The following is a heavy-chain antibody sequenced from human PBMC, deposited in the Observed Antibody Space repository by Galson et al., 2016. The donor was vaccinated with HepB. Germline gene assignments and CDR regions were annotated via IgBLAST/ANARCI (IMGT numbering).Heavy chain of an antibody. CDR3: ARTTRGYSYGTIFDF. D-gene: IGHD5-18*01. Sequence: SETLSLTCAVSGGSISSYNWWTWVRRPPGKGLEWIGEIFHSGSTNYSPSLKSRVTMFVDKSRSQFSLRLKSVTAADTAVYYWARTTRGYSYGTIFDFWGRGTLVTVSS. CDR2: IFHSGST. CDR1: GGSISSYNW. J-gene: IGHJ4*02. V-gene: IGHV4-4*02.